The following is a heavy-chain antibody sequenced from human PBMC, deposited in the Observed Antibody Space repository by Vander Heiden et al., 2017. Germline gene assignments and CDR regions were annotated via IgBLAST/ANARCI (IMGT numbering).Heavy chain of an antibody. D-gene: IGHD2-2*01. Sequence: QVQLVESGGGVVQPGRSLRLSGAASGFTFSSYAMHWVRQAPGKGLEWVAVISYDGSNKYYADSVKGRFTIARDNSKNTLYLQMNSLRAEDTAVYYCARAYCSSTSCYFYYYYGMDVWCQGTTVTVSS. V-gene: IGHV3-30-3*01. CDR1: GFTFSSYA. CDR3: ARAYCSSTSCYFYYYYGMDV. J-gene: IGHJ6*02. CDR2: ISYDGSNK.